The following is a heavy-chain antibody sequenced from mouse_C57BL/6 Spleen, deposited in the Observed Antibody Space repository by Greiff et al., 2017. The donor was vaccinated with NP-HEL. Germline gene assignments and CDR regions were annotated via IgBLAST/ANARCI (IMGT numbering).Heavy chain of an antibody. J-gene: IGHJ3*01. CDR1: GYAFRSSW. CDR3: ARIGWFAY. Sequence: VQLLQSGPELVTPGASVKISCKASGYAFRSSWMNWVKQRPGQGLVWIGRIYPGDGDTNYNGKFKGKATLTADKSSSTAYMQLSIRTSEDAAVYLCARIGWFAYWGQGTLVTVSA. CDR2: IYPGDGDT. V-gene: IGHV1-82*01.